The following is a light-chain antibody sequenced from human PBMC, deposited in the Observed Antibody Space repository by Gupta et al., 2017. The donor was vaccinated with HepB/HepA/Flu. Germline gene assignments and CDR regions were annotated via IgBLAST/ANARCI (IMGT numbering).Light chain of an antibody. CDR1: TLGRKY. V-gene: IGLV3-1*01. CDR2: EDT. J-gene: IGLJ2*01. CDR3: QTWDSSTAVV. Sequence: SYDLTQTLSVSVSPGQTAHITCSGDTLGRKYVSWYQQRPDLSPVLVIYEDTKRPSGISERFSGSSAGNIATLTISGTEALDEADYYCQTWDSSTAVVFGGGTRLTVL.